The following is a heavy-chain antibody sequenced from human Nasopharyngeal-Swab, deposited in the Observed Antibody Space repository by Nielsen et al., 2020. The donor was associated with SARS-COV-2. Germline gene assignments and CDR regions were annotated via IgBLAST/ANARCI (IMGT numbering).Heavy chain of an antibody. CDR2: ISSSDSIR. Sequence: RQAPGKGLEWVSDISSSDSIRYYADSVKGRFTISRDNAKNSLYLQMNSLRAEDTAVYYCARAGAVAGTSRSRYYYGMDVWGQGNTVTVSS. D-gene: IGHD6-19*01. CDR3: ARAGAVAGTSRSRYYYGMDV. V-gene: IGHV3-11*01. J-gene: IGHJ6*02.